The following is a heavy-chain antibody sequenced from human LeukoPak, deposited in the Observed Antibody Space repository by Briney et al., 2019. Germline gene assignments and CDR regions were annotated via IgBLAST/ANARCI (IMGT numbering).Heavy chain of an antibody. CDR3: ATRCSGSYQDNWFDP. CDR1: GYTLTELS. V-gene: IGHV1-24*01. Sequence: ASVKVSCKVSGYTLTELSMHWVRQAPGKGLEWMGGFDPEDGETIYAQKFQGRVTMTEDTSTDTAYMELSSLRSEDTAVYYCATRCSGSYQDNWFDPWGQGTLVTVSS. D-gene: IGHD3-10*02. J-gene: IGHJ5*02. CDR2: FDPEDGET.